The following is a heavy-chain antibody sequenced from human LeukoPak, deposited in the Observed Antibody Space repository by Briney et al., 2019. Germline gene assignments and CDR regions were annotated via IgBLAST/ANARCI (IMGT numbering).Heavy chain of an antibody. D-gene: IGHD3-3*01. Sequence: ASVKVSCKASGYTFTSYYTHWVRQAPGQGLEWMGIINPSGGSTNYAQKFQERVTITRDMSTSTAYMELSSLRADDTAVYYCANDFDYWGQGTLVTVSS. V-gene: IGHV1-46*01. CDR1: GYTFTSYY. CDR3: ANDFDY. CDR2: INPSGGST. J-gene: IGHJ4*02.